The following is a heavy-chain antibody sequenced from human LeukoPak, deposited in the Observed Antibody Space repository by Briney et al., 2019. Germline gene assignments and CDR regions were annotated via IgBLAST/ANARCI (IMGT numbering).Heavy chain of an antibody. Sequence: SETLSLTCGVHGSSFTGYYWTWIRQPPGKGLEGVGEINQSGNTNYNASLKSRVSISVDTSKNQFSLDLTSVTAADTAVYYCARGRDYYDRSGRLDFWDQGTLVTVSS. V-gene: IGHV4-34*01. CDR2: INQSGNT. CDR1: GSSFTGYY. CDR3: ARGRDYYDRSGRLDF. D-gene: IGHD3-22*01. J-gene: IGHJ4*02.